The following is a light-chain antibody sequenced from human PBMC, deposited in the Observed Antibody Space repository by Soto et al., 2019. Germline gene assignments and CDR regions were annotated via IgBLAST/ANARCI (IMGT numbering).Light chain of an antibody. V-gene: IGLV2-14*01. CDR3: CSDTSSSTRV. CDR2: DVS. Sequence: QSALTQPASVSGSPGQSITISCTGTSSDVGGYNYVSWYQQHPGKAPKLMIYDVSKRPSGVSNRFSGSKSGNTASLTISGLEAEDEADYYCCSDTSSSTRVFGTGTKLTVL. CDR1: SSDVGGYNY. J-gene: IGLJ1*01.